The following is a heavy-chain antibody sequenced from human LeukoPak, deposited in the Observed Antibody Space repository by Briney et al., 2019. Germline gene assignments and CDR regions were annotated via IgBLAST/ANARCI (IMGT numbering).Heavy chain of an antibody. D-gene: IGHD3-3*01. Sequence: GGSLRLSCAASGFTFSSYAMSWVRQAPGKGLEWVSAISGSGGSTYYADSVKGRFTISRDNSKNTLYLQMNSLRAEDTAVYYCARVSKRPIGAPGYWGQGTLVTVSS. CDR3: ARVSKRPIGAPGY. V-gene: IGHV3-23*01. CDR1: GFTFSSYA. J-gene: IGHJ4*02. CDR2: ISGSGGST.